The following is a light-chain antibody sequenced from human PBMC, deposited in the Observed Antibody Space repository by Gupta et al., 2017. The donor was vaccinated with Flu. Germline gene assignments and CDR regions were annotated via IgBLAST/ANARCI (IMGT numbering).Light chain of an antibody. V-gene: IGLV1-47*01. J-gene: IGLJ3*02. CDR3: AAWDDSLSGWV. Sequence: QSVLTQPPPSSGTAGQRVTISCTVSSSNVGSNYVYWYPQLPEPAPKLLIYRNSQRRSAVPDRFSGSKSATSASLATSWLRAEDEADYYCAAWDDSLSGWVFGGGTKLTVL. CDR2: RNS. CDR1: SSNVGSNY.